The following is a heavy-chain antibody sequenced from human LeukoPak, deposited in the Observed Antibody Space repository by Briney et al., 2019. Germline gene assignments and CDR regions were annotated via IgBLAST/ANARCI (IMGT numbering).Heavy chain of an antibody. V-gene: IGHV3-21*01. Sequence: PGGSLRLSCAASGFTFSSYSMNWVRQAPGKGLEWVSSISSSSSYIYYADSVKGRFTISRDNAKNSLYLQMNSPRAEDTAVYYCARDVARDYDSSGYPDYWGQGTLVTVSS. D-gene: IGHD3-22*01. CDR3: ARDVARDYDSSGYPDY. CDR2: ISSSSSYI. CDR1: GFTFSSYS. J-gene: IGHJ4*02.